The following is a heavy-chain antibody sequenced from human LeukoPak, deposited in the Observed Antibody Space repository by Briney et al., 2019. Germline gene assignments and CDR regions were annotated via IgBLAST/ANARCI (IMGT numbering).Heavy chain of an antibody. D-gene: IGHD2-21*02. Sequence: GGSLRLSCAASGFTFSTDWMHWVRQAPGKGLLWFARIKSDVSSTDYAASVKGRFSITQKTAYNILYLQMNSLRVEDTAVYYCTAIRPDYWGQGTVVTVSS. CDR2: IKSDVSST. J-gene: IGHJ4*02. CDR1: GFTFSTDW. V-gene: IGHV3-74*01. CDR3: TAIRPDY.